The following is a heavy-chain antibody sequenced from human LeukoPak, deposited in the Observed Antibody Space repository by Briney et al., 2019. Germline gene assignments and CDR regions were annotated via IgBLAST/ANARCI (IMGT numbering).Heavy chain of an antibody. Sequence: PSETLSLTCTVSGYSISSGYYWGWIRQPPGKGLEWIGSIYHSGSTYYNPSLKSRVTISVDTSKNQFSLKLNSVTSAHTSVYYWAREGPSIGVAGREPDKVDYWGQGNLVTVSS. D-gene: IGHD6-19*01. CDR3: AREGPSIGVAGREPDKVDY. CDR1: GYSISSGYY. CDR2: IYHSGST. J-gene: IGHJ4*02. V-gene: IGHV4-38-2*02.